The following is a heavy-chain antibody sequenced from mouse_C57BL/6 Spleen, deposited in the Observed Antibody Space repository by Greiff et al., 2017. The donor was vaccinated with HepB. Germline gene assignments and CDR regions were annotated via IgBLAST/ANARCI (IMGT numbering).Heavy chain of an antibody. V-gene: IGHV7-4*01. J-gene: IGHJ3*01. CDR3: VKAVCYGSSYTWFAY. D-gene: IGHD1-1*01. CDR1: GFTFTDYS. Sequence: EVMLVESGGGLVQPGASLRLSCAASGFTFTDYSMSWVRPPPGKAPEWLALIRNKAHGSTTEYTASVKGRFTISRDNSQNILYRQMNTLRAEDSATYYCVKAVCYGSSYTWFAYWGQGTLVTVSA. CDR2: IRNKAHGSTT.